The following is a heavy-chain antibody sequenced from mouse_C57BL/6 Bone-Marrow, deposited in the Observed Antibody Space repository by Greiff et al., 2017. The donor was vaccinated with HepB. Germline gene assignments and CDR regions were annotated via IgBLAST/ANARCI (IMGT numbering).Heavy chain of an antibody. CDR2: IYPGDGDT. V-gene: IGHV1-82*01. CDR3: ASQGIYYYGSSYNY. D-gene: IGHD1-1*01. J-gene: IGHJ2*01. CDR1: GYAFSSSW. Sequence: QVQLKESGPELVKPGASVKISCKASGYAFSSSWMNWVKQRPGKGLEWIGRIYPGDGDTNYNGKFKGKATLTADKSSSTAYMQLSSLTSEDSAVYFCASQGIYYYGSSYNYWGQGTTLTVSS.